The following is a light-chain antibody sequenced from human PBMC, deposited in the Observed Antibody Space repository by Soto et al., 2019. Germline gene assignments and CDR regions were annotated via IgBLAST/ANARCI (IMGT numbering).Light chain of an antibody. CDR2: DAS. CDR3: QQSYSTPRT. V-gene: IGKV1-39*01. CDR1: QGIRND. Sequence: DSQMTQPPSSLSAAVGYRVTITCLASQGIRNDLGWYQQKPAKKPKILIYDASSLQSGVPSRFSGSGSGTDFTLTISSLQPEDFATYYCQQSYSTPRTFGQGTKVDIK. J-gene: IGKJ1*01.